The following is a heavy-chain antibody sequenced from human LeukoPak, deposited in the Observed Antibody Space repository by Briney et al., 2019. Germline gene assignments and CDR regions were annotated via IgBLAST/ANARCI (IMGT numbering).Heavy chain of an antibody. CDR2: ISWNSGSI. Sequence: GGSLRLSCAASGFTFDDYAMHWVRRAPGKGLEWVSVISWNSGSIGYADSVKGRFTISRDNAKNSLYLQMNSLRAEDTALYYCAKSAAAGRRGNAFDIWGQGTMVTVSS. J-gene: IGHJ3*02. CDR1: GFTFDDYA. V-gene: IGHV3-9*01. CDR3: AKSAAAGRRGNAFDI. D-gene: IGHD6-13*01.